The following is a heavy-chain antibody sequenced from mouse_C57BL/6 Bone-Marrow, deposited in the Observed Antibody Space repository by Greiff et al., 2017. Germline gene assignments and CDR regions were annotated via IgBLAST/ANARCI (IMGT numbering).Heavy chain of an antibody. J-gene: IGHJ4*01. CDR2: ISSGSSTI. Sequence: VQLQQSGGGLVKPGGSLKLSCAASGFTFSDYGMHWVRQAPEKGLEWVAYISSGSSTIYYADTVKGRFTISRDNAKNTLFLQMTSLRSEDTAMYYCANNYAMDYWGQGTSVTVSS. V-gene: IGHV5-17*01. CDR1: GFTFSDYG. CDR3: ANNYAMDY.